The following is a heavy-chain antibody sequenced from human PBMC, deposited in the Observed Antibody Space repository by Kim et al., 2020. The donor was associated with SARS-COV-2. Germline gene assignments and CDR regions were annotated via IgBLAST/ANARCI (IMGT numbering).Heavy chain of an antibody. J-gene: IGHJ5*02. V-gene: IGHV4-34*01. D-gene: IGHD3-10*02. Sequence: YTPSPKSRLTISVDTSKNQFSLNLKSVTAADTAVYYCAKPGAVRYNWFDPWSQGTLVTVSS. CDR3: AKPGAVRYNWFDP.